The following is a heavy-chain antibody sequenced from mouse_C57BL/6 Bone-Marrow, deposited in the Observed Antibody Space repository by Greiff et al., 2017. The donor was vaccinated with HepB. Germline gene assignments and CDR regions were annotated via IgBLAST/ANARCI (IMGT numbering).Heavy chain of an antibody. V-gene: IGHV1-52*01. CDR2: IDPSDSET. CDR1: GYTFTSYW. J-gene: IGHJ3*01. Sequence: QVQLQQPGAELVRPGSSVKLSCKASGYTFTSYWMHWVKQRPIQGLEWIGNIDPSDSETHYNQKFKDKATLTVDKYSSTAYMQLSSLTSEDSAVYYCARSDYYGSSLFAYWGQGTLVTVSA. D-gene: IGHD1-1*01. CDR3: ARSDYYGSSLFAY.